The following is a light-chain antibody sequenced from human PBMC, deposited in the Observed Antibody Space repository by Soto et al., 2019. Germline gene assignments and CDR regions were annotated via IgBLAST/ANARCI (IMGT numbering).Light chain of an antibody. CDR3: QQYNNWPPTT. V-gene: IGKV3-15*01. CDR1: QSVSGN. CDR2: GAS. J-gene: IGKJ5*01. Sequence: EIVMTQSPATLSVSPGERATLSCRATQSVSGNLAWYQQKPGQAPRLLIYGASTRATGIPARFSGSGSGTEFTLTISSLQSEDFAVYYCQQYNNWPPTTFGQGTRLEIK.